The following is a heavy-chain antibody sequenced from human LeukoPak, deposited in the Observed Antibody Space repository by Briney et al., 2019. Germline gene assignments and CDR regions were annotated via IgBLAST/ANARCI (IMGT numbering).Heavy chain of an antibody. V-gene: IGHV4-59*01. CDR1: GGSISSYY. Sequence: SETLSLTCTVSGGSISSYYWSWIRQPPGKGLEWIGYIYYSGSTYYNPSLKSRLTISVDTSKNQFSLTLSSVTAADTAVYYCARGKWLATTLDYWGQGTLVTVSS. J-gene: IGHJ4*02. CDR2: IYYSGST. CDR3: ARGKWLATTLDY. D-gene: IGHD5-12*01.